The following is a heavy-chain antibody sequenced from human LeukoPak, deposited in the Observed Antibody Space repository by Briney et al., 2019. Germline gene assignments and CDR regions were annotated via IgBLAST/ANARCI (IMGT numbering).Heavy chain of an antibody. Sequence: PGGSLRLSCAASGFTFSSYGMHWVRQAPGKGLEWVAVISYDGSNKYYADSVKGRFTISRDNSKNTLYLQMNSLRAEDTAVYYCAKDRWELPYLSADYWGQGTLVTVSS. D-gene: IGHD1-26*01. CDR3: AKDRWELPYLSADY. J-gene: IGHJ4*02. V-gene: IGHV3-30*18. CDR2: ISYDGSNK. CDR1: GFTFSSYG.